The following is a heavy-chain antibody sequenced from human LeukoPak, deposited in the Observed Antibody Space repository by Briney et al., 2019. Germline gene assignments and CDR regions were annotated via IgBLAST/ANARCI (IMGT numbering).Heavy chain of an antibody. V-gene: IGHV1-2*02. CDR1: GYTFTGYY. CDR2: INPNSGGT. CDR3: ARDLWNSEAFDI. J-gene: IGHJ3*02. D-gene: IGHD1/OR15-1a*01. Sequence: ASVKVSCKASGYTFTGYYMHWVRQAPGQGLEWMGWINPNSGGTNYAQKFQGRVTMTRDTSISTAYMELSRLRSDDTAVYYCARDLWNSEAFDICGQGTMVTVSS.